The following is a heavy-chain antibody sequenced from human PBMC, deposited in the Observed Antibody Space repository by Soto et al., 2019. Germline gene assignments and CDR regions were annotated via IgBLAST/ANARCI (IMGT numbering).Heavy chain of an antibody. V-gene: IGHV1-8*01. CDR3: TRASSITMVRGVIRTGLDY. Sequence: ASVKVSCKASGYTFTSYDINWVRQATGQGREWMGWMNPNSGNTGYAQKFQGRVTMTRNTSISTAYMELSSLRSEDTAVYYCTRASSITMVRGVIRTGLDYWGQGTLVTVSS. D-gene: IGHD3-10*01. CDR2: MNPNSGNT. J-gene: IGHJ4*02. CDR1: GYTFTSYD.